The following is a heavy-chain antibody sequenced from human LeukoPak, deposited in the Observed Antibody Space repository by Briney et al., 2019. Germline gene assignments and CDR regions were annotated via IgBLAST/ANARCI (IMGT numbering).Heavy chain of an antibody. CDR1: GYSFTGYW. Sequence: PGESLKISCKGSGYSFTGYWIGWVRQMPGKGLEWMGIIYPGDSDTRYSPSFQGQVTISADKSISTAYLQWSSLKASDTAMYYCARLPPLLWFGELLSSPSTGMDVWGQGTTVTVSS. CDR2: IYPGDSDT. D-gene: IGHD3-10*01. J-gene: IGHJ6*02. V-gene: IGHV5-51*01. CDR3: ARLPPLLWFGELLSSPSTGMDV.